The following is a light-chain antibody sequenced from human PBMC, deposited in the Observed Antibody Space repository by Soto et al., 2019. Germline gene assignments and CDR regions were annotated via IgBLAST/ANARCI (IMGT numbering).Light chain of an antibody. V-gene: IGKV3-20*01. CDR1: QIVSANY. Sequence: EVVLTQSPGTLSLSPGETANLSCRASQIVSANYIAWYQQKPGQAPRVLIYGAASRATGIPDRFSGSGSETDFTLTISRLEPEDFAAYYCQQYGSSPGTFGQGTKVEFK. CDR3: QQYGSSPGT. J-gene: IGKJ1*01. CDR2: GAA.